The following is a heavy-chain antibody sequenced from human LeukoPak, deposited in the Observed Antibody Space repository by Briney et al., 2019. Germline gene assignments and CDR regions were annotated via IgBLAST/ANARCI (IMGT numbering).Heavy chain of an antibody. D-gene: IGHD1-26*01. J-gene: IGHJ4*02. Sequence: PGGSLRLSCAASGFTFSSYGMHWVRQAPGKGLECVAVIRNDGAYNYYADSVKGRFSISRDNSNNTLYLQMNTLRPEDTAVYYCARDYRKSPWLLPPHYWGQGTLVTVSS. V-gene: IGHV3-30*03. CDR2: IRNDGAYN. CDR1: GFTFSSYG. CDR3: ARDYRKSPWLLPPHY.